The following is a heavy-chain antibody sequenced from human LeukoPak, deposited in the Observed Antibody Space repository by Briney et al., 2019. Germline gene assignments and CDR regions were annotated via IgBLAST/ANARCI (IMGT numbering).Heavy chain of an antibody. D-gene: IGHD2-15*01. Sequence: SETLSLTCTVSGYSISSGYYWGWIRQPPGKRLEWIGSIYHSGSTHYNPSLKSRVTISVDTSKNQSSLKLSAVTAADTAVYYCARDNIVVVAATKAYYFDYWGQGTLVTVSS. CDR1: GYSISSGYY. V-gene: IGHV4-38-2*02. CDR2: IYHSGST. CDR3: ARDNIVVVAATKAYYFDY. J-gene: IGHJ4*02.